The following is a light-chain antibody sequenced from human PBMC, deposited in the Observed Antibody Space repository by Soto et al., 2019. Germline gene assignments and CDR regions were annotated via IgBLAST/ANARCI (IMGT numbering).Light chain of an antibody. CDR1: SSDVGSYNR. Sequence: QSALTQPPSVSGSPGQSVTISCTGTSSDVGSYNRVSWYQQPPGTAPKLMIYEVSNRPSGVPVRFSGSKSGNTASLTNSGLQAEDEADYYCSSYTSSSSVVFGGGTKLTVL. CDR3: SSYTSSSSVV. CDR2: EVS. V-gene: IGLV2-18*02. J-gene: IGLJ2*01.